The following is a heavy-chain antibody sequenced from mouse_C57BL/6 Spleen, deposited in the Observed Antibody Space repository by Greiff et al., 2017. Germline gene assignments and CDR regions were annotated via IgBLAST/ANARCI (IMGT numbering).Heavy chain of an antibody. CDR2: IHPNSGST. CDR3: KREAIYYGCNKEFDY. D-gene: IGHD2-2*01. V-gene: IGHV1-64*01. J-gene: IGHJ2*01. Sequence: QVHLQQPGAELVKPGASVKLSCKASGYTFTSYWMHWVKQRPGQGLEWIGMIHPNSGSTNYNEKFKSKATLTADKSSSTASMQLSSLTSEKSEVDYCKREAIYYGCNKEFDYWGQGTTLTVSS. CDR1: GYTFTSYW.